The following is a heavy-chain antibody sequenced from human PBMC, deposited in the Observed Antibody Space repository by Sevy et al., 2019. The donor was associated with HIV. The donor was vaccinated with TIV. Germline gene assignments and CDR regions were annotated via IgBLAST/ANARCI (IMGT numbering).Heavy chain of an antibody. CDR3: ARGLRRLTIFDAFDI. D-gene: IGHD3-3*01. J-gene: IGHJ3*02. CDR2: IIPIFGTA. V-gene: IGHV1-69*13. Sequence: ASVKVSCKASGGTFSSYAISWVRQAPGQGLEWMGGIIPIFGTANYAQKFQGRVTITADESTSTAYMELSSLRSEDTAVYYCARGLRRLTIFDAFDIWGQGKWSPSPQ. CDR1: GGTFSSYA.